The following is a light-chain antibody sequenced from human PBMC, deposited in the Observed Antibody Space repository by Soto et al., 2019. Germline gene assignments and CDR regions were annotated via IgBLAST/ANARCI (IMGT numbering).Light chain of an antibody. J-gene: IGKJ1*01. CDR3: MQAQQTPPT. CDR2: FGS. CDR1: QSLLQSNGYNY. V-gene: IGKV2-28*01. Sequence: DIVMTQSPLSLPVTPGEPASISCSSSQSLLQSNGYNYLDWYLQKPGQSPQLLIYFGSYRASGVPDRFSGGGSGTDFKLKIRRVEAEDVGVYYCMQAQQTPPTFGQGTKVEIK.